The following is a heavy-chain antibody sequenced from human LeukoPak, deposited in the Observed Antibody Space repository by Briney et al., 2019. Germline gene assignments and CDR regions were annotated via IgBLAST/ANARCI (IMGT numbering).Heavy chain of an antibody. CDR1: GYTFTSYF. CDR3: ARGYGGYDLDY. J-gene: IGHJ4*02. CDR2: INAGDGNT. V-gene: IGHV1-3*01. Sequence: ASVKVSCKASGYTFTSYFMHWVRQAPGQRLEWMGWINAGDGNTKYSQKFQGRVTITRDTSASTAYMELSSLRSEHTAVYYCARGYGGYDLDYWGQATLVTVSS. D-gene: IGHD5-12*01.